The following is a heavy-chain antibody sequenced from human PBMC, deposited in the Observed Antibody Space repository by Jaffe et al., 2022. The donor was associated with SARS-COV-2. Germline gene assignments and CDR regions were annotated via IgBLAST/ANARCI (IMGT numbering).Heavy chain of an antibody. J-gene: IGHJ6*02. CDR1: GGTFSSYA. D-gene: IGHD2-15*01. V-gene: IGHV1-69*01. CDR3: ARVVVPEEEWWFPYYYYGMDV. CDR2: IIPIFGTA. Sequence: QVQLVQSGAEVKKPGSSVKVSCKASGGTFSSYAISWVRQAPGQGLEWMGGIIPIFGTANYAQKFQGRVTITADESTSTAYMELSSLRSEDTAVYYCARVVVPEEEWWFPYYYYGMDVWGQGTTVTVSS.